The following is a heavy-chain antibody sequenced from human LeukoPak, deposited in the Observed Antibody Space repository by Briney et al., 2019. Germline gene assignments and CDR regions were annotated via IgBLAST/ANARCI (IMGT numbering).Heavy chain of an antibody. J-gene: IGHJ4*02. CDR3: AREEYSSGWYVGLVDY. V-gene: IGHV4-38-2*02. CDR1: GYSISSGYY. D-gene: IGHD6-19*01. CDR2: IYHSGST. Sequence: PSETLSLTCTVSGYSISSGYYWGWIRQPPGKGRDGIGRIYHSGSTYYNPSLKSRVTISVDTSKNQFSLKLSSVTAADTAVYYCAREEYSSGWYVGLVDYWGQGTLVTVSS.